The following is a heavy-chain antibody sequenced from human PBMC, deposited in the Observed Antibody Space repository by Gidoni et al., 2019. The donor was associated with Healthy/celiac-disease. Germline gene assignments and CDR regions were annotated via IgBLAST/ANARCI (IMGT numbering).Heavy chain of an antibody. CDR3: ARDLVGLCAH. V-gene: IGHV1-2*02. CDR1: GYTFTGYY. Sequence: QIELVQSGAEVKKPGASVKVSCKASGYTFTGYYIHWVRQAPGQGLEWLGWINPNSDDTNYAQKFQGRVTMTTDTSISTAYMELSRLRSDDTAVYYCARDLVGLCAHWGQGTLVTVSS. J-gene: IGHJ4*02. CDR2: INPNSDDT.